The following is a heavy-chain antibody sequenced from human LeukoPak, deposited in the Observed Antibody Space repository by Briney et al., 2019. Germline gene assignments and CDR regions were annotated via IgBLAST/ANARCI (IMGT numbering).Heavy chain of an antibody. CDR1: VFTFSTYA. Sequence: GGSLRLSCAASVFTFSTYAMSWVRQAPGKGLEWVSTISGSGANTYHADSVRGRFTISRDNSKNTLYLHMDSLSAEGKGVYYCAKERAGYNNPYYFDYWGQGTLVTVSS. CDR2: ISGSGANT. J-gene: IGHJ4*02. CDR3: AKERAGYNNPYYFDY. D-gene: IGHD3-9*01. V-gene: IGHV3-23*01.